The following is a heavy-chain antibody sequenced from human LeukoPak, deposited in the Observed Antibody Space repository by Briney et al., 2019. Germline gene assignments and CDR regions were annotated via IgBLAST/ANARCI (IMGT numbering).Heavy chain of an antibody. CDR2: INPNSGGT. J-gene: IGHJ6*03. V-gene: IGHV1-2*02. CDR3: ARGIMVRGVDTYYYYMDV. Sequence: ASVKVSCKASGYTFTGYYMHWVRQAPGQGLEWMGWINPNSGGTNYAQTFQGRVTMTRDTSISTAYMELSRLRSDDTAVYYCARGIMVRGVDTYYYYMDVWGKGTTVTISS. CDR1: GYTFTGYY. D-gene: IGHD3-10*01.